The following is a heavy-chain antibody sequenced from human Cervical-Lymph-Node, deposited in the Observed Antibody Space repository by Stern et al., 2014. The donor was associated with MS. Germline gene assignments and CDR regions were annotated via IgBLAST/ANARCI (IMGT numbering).Heavy chain of an antibody. CDR2: ISTTSTSI. CDR3: AREPTSLGLDY. D-gene: IGHD4-11*01. J-gene: IGHJ4*02. V-gene: IGHV3-21*01. CDR1: GFTFARYS. Sequence: EVQLVESGGGLVQPGGSLRLSCAASGFTFARYSMSWVRQAPGKGLQWVSSISTTSTSIYYADSVKGRFTISRDNAKNSLYLQMSSLRAEDTAVYYCAREPTSLGLDYWGQGSLVTVSS.